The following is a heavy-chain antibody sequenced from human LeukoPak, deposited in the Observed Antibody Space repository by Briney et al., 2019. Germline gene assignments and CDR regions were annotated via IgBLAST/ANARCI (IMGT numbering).Heavy chain of an antibody. CDR1: GFTFRSYA. D-gene: IGHD2-2*03. V-gene: IGHV3-23*01. Sequence: GGSLRLSCAASGFTFRSYAMSWVRQAPRKGLEWVSVISGGGGDTYNADSVKGRFTISRDNSKNTLYLQMNSLGAEDTAVYYCARHGHCSGTTCYQDYWGQGTLVTVSS. CDR3: ARHGHCSGTTCYQDY. CDR2: ISGGGGDT. J-gene: IGHJ4*02.